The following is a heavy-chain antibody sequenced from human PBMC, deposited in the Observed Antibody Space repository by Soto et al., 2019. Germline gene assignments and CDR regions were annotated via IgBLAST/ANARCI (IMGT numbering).Heavy chain of an antibody. D-gene: IGHD3-10*01. V-gene: IGHV5-10-1*01. Sequence: GESLKISCKGSGYSFTSYWSSWVRQMPGKGLEWMGRIDPSDSYTNYSPSFQGHVTISADKSISTAYLQWSSLKASDTAMYYCARTSGFGESFDYYGMDVWGQGTTVTVSS. CDR2: IDPSDSYT. CDR3: ARTSGFGESFDYYGMDV. CDR1: GYSFTSYW. J-gene: IGHJ6*02.